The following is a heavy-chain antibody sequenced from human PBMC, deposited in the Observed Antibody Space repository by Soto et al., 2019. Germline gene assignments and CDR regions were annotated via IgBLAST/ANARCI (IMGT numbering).Heavy chain of an antibody. CDR1: GDSVSGNSAA. Sequence: SQTLSLTCALSGDSVSGNSAAWNWIRQSPSRGLEWMGRTYYRSKWYNDYAESVKSRITINPDTSKNQFSLQLNSVTPEDRAVYYCARERELGKWFDPWGQGTLVTVSS. D-gene: IGHD7-27*01. V-gene: IGHV6-1*01. CDR2: TYYRSKWYN. CDR3: ARERELGKWFDP. J-gene: IGHJ5*02.